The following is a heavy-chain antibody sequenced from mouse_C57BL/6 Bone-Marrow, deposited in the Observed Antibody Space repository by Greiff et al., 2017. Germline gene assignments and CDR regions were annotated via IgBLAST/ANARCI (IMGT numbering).Heavy chain of an antibody. CDR2: INYDGSST. D-gene: IGHD2-4*01. CDR1: GFTFSDYY. Sequence: EVHLVESEGGLVQPGSSMKLSCTASGFTFSDYYMAWVRQVPEKGLEWVANINYDGSSTYYLDALKSRFIISRDNAKNILYMQMSSLKSEDTATYYCARAYYDYVPTGFLDYWGQGTTLTVSS. V-gene: IGHV5-16*01. CDR3: ARAYYDYVPTGFLDY. J-gene: IGHJ2*01.